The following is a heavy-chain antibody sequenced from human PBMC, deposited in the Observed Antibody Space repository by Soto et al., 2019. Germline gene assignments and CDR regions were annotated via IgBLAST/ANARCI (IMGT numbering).Heavy chain of an antibody. V-gene: IGHV1-69*04. CDR1: GGTFSSYT. J-gene: IGHJ4*02. D-gene: IGHD1-1*01. CDR3: ARDRRLERRGLDY. CDR2: IIPILGIA. Sequence: ASVKVSCKASGGTFSSYTISWVRQAPGQGLEWMGRIIPILGIANYAQKFQGRVTITADKSTSTAYMELSSLRSEDTAVYYCARDRRLERRGLDYWGQGTLVTVSS.